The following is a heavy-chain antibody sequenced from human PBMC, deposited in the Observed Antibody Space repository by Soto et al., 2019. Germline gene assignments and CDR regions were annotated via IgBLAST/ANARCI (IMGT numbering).Heavy chain of an antibody. D-gene: IGHD6-13*01. CDR2: VYNSGST. J-gene: IGHJ4*02. Sequence: PSETLSLTCTVSGGSISSNYWTWIRQPPGKRLECIGYVYNSGSTNYNPSLKSRVTISEDTSKSQFSLKVNSMTAADTAVYYCARYRREAVAGYTLDNWGQGILVTVS. CDR1: GGSISSNY. V-gene: IGHV4-59*01. CDR3: ARYRREAVAGYTLDN.